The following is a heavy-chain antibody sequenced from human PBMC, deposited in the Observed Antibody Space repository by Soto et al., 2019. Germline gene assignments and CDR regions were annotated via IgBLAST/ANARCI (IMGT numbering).Heavy chain of an antibody. V-gene: IGHV4-31*03. J-gene: IGHJ5*02. CDR3: ARTLFGWGIWFDP. CDR1: GGSISSGGYY. Sequence: SETLSLTCTVSGGSISSGGYYWSWIRQHPGKGLEWIGYIYYRGSTYYNPSLKSRVTISVDTSKNQFSLKLSSVTAADTAVYYCARTLFGWGIWFDPWGQGTLVTVSS. D-gene: IGHD3-10*02. CDR2: IYYRGST.